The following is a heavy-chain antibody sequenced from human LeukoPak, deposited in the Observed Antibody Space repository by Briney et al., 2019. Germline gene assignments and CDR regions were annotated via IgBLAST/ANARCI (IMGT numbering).Heavy chain of an antibody. CDR2: IWYDGSNK. V-gene: IGHV3-33*01. CDR3: ARGSLYNWNYGGVYYYYGMDV. Sequence: GGSLRLSCAASGFTFSSYGMHWVRQAPGKGLEWVSVIWYDGSNKYYADSVKGRFTISRGNSKNTLYLQMNSLRAEDTAVYYCARGSLYNWNYGGVYYYYGMDVWGQGTTVTVSS. D-gene: IGHD1-7*01. J-gene: IGHJ6*02. CDR1: GFTFSSYG.